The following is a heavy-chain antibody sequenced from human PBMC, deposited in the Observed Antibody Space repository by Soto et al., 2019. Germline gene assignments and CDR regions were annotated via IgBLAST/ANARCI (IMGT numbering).Heavy chain of an antibody. J-gene: IGHJ4*02. CDR3: AKDWVGTYCGGDCYGRPFDY. CDR1: GFTFSSYA. V-gene: IGHV3-23*01. CDR2: ISGSGGST. D-gene: IGHD2-21*02. Sequence: SLRLSCAASGFTFSSYAMSWVRQAPGKGLEWVSAISGSGGSTYYADSVKGRFTISRDNSKNTLYLQMNSLRAEDTAVYYCAKDWVGTYCGGDCYGRPFDYWGQGTLVTVSS.